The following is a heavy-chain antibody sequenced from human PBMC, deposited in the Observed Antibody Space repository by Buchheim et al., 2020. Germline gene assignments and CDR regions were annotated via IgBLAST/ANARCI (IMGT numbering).Heavy chain of an antibody. Sequence: QLQLQESGPGLVKPSETLSLTCTVSGGSISNSAYFWGWIRQPPGKGPEWIATIRYSGTTYFNPSLQNRCTISVDTSKNQFSLTLRSVTAADTALYYCARENRDGYRNGVDVWGQGTT. D-gene: IGHD5-24*01. CDR2: IRYSGTT. CDR1: GGSISNSAYF. J-gene: IGHJ6*02. CDR3: ARENRDGYRNGVDV. V-gene: IGHV4-39*07.